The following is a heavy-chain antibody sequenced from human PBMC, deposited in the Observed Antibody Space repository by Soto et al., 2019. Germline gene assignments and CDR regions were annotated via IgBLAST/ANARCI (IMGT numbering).Heavy chain of an antibody. V-gene: IGHV3-21*01. J-gene: IGHJ3*02. CDR3: ARDTPRRNDYGDYPPLGAFDI. Sequence: EVQLVESGGGLVKPGGSLRLSCAASGFTFSSYSMNWVRQAPGKGLEWVSSISSSSSYIYYADSVKGRFTISRDNAKNPLYLQMNSLRAGDTAVYYCARDTPRRNDYGDYPPLGAFDIWGQGTMVTVSS. CDR1: GFTFSSYS. D-gene: IGHD4-17*01. CDR2: ISSSSSYI.